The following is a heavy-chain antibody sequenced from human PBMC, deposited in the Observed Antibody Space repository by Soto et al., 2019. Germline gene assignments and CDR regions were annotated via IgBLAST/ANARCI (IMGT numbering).Heavy chain of an antibody. D-gene: IGHD6-6*01. J-gene: IGHJ4*02. CDR2: IWYDGSNK. Sequence: QVQLVESGGGVVQPGRSLRLSCAASGFTFSSYGMHWVRQAPVKGLEWVAVIWYDGSNKYYADSVKGRFTISRDNSKNTLYLQMNSLRAEDTAVYYCARGRQLGHPDYWGQGTLVTVSS. CDR1: GFTFSSYG. CDR3: ARGRQLGHPDY. V-gene: IGHV3-33*01.